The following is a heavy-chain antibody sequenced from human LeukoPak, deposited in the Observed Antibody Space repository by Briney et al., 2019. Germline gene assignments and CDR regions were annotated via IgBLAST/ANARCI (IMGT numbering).Heavy chain of an antibody. J-gene: IGHJ6*02. CDR1: GGSISSSTYY. CDR2: IYNSGSA. D-gene: IGHD3-10*01. V-gene: IGHV4-39*01. CDR3: GRLKDYYGSGSYYNPGYYYGMDV. Sequence: PSETLSLTCTVSGGSISSSTYYWGWIRQPPGKGLEWIGSIYNSGSAYFNPSLKSRVTISVDTSRNQFSLKLSSVTAADTAVYYCGRLKDYYGSGSYYNPGYYYGMDVWGQGTTVTVSS.